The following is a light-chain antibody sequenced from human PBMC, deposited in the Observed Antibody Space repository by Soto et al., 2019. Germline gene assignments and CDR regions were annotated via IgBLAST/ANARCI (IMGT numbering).Light chain of an antibody. V-gene: IGKV3-15*01. Sequence: EIVMTQSPATLSVSPGERATLSCGASQSVSNNLAWYQQKPGQAPRLLIYGASTRATGIPARFSGSGSGTEFTLPIGGLQSEDFALYYCQQYNDWPFTFGPGTKVDIK. CDR3: QQYNDWPFT. J-gene: IGKJ3*01. CDR2: GAS. CDR1: QSVSNN.